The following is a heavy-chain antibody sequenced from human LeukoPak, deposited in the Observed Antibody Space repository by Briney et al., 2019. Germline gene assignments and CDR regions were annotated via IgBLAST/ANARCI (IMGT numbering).Heavy chain of an antibody. Sequence: GGSLRLSCAASGFTFSSYWMSWVRQAPGKGLELVANIKQDGSEKYYVDSVKGRFTISRDNAKDSLYLQMNSLRAEDTAVYYCARVYDSSGYYEGYWGQGTLVTVSS. CDR3: ARVYDSSGYYEGY. J-gene: IGHJ4*02. CDR2: IKQDGSEK. D-gene: IGHD3-22*01. CDR1: GFTFSSYW. V-gene: IGHV3-7*04.